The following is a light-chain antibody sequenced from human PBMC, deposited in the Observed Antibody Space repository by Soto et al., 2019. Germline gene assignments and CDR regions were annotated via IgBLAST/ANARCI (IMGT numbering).Light chain of an antibody. CDR3: LQYDNWPPWT. Sequence: EIVMTQSPATLSVSPGERATLSCRASQSVSSNLAWYQQKPGQAPRLLIFAASTRATGIPARFSGSGSGTEFTLTISSLQSEDFAVYYCLQYDNWPPWTFGQGTTVEIK. J-gene: IGKJ1*01. CDR2: AAS. CDR1: QSVSSN. V-gene: IGKV3-15*01.